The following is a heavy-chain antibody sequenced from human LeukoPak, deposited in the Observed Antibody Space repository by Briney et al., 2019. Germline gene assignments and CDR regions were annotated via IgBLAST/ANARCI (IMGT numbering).Heavy chain of an antibody. Sequence: ASVKVSCKASGNTFTSYDINWVRQAPGQGLEWMGWMNPNSGNTGYAQTFQGRVTMTRDTSISTAYMELSSLRSEDTAVYYCARGLYIVAMFDPWGQGTLVTVSS. CDR3: ARGLYIVAMFDP. CDR1: GNTFTSYD. D-gene: IGHD5-12*01. J-gene: IGHJ5*02. V-gene: IGHV1-8*01. CDR2: MNPNSGNT.